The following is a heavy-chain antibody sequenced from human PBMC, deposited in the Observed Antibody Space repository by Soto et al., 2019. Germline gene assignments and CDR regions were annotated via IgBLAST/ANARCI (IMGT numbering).Heavy chain of an antibody. D-gene: IGHD2-15*01. J-gene: IGHJ4*02. Sequence: GVSLRLSCVTSGFTFTKYSMNWVRQAPGKGLEWVSYISYSGETKYYADSLKGRYAISRDDAKNSVYLQMNSLRDEDTAFYYCVRGVVVVVGSTAENFDHWGQGTLVTVSS. CDR1: GFTFTKYS. CDR3: VRGVVVVVGSTAENFDH. CDR2: ISYSGETK. V-gene: IGHV3-48*02.